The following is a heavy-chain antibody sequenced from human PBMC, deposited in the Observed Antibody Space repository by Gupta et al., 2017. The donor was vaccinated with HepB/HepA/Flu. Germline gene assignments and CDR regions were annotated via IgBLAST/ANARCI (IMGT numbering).Heavy chain of an antibody. CDR2: INPNTGDT. J-gene: IGHJ3*02. CDR1: GYTFTDYY. D-gene: IGHD7-27*01. V-gene: IGHV1-2*02. Sequence: QVQLVQSGAEVKKPGASVKVSCKASGYTFTDYYMHWVRQAPGQGLEWVGWINPNTGDTSFAQKFQGRVTLTRDTSFSTAFMELSTLRSDDTAVYYCASISLSGDLVDAFDIWGQGTMVTVSS. CDR3: ASISLSGDLVDAFDI.